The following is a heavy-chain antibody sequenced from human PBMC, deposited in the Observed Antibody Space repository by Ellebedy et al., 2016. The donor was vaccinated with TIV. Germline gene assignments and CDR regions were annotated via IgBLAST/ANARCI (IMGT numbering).Heavy chain of an antibody. CDR2: INHSGST. CDR3: ARDGVGSGSYSSYYYGMDV. Sequence: SETLSLXCAVYGGSFSGYYWSWIRQPPGKGLEWIGEINHSGSTNYNPSLKSRVTISVDKSKNQFSLKLSSVTAADTAVYYCARDGVGSGSYSSYYYGMDVWGQGTTVTVSS. V-gene: IGHV4-34*01. J-gene: IGHJ6*02. D-gene: IGHD3-10*01. CDR1: GGSFSGYY.